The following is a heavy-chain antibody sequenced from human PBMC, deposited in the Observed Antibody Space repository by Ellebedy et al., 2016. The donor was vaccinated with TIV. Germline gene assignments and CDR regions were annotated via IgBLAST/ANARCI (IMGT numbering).Heavy chain of an antibody. D-gene: IGHD2-21*02. Sequence: GESLKISCSASGFTFSHYAMHWVRQAPGKGLEYVSAINNNGGNTYYADSVKGRFTISRDSSKSTLYLQMSSLRPEDTAMYYCVKDRGDIIRDFDYWGQGTLVTVSS. J-gene: IGHJ4*02. CDR1: GFTFSHYA. CDR2: INNNGGNT. CDR3: VKDRGDIIRDFDY. V-gene: IGHV3-64D*06.